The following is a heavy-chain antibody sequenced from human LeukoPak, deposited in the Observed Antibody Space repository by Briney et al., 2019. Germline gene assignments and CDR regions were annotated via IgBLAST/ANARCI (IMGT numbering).Heavy chain of an antibody. J-gene: IGHJ5*02. CDR2: ISSSSSTI. Sequence: PGGSLRLSCAASGFTFSSYSMNWVRQAPGKGLEWVSYISSSSSTIYYADSVKGRFTISRDNSKNTLYLQMNSLRAEDTAVYYCAKLPGIAAAGTGWFDPWGQGTLVTVSS. V-gene: IGHV3-48*01. CDR1: GFTFSSYS. CDR3: AKLPGIAAAGTGWFDP. D-gene: IGHD6-13*01.